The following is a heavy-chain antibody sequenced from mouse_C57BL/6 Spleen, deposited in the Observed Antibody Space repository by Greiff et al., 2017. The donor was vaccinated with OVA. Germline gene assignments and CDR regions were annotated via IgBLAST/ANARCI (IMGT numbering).Heavy chain of an antibody. D-gene: IGHD2-1*01. CDR1: GFSLTSYG. J-gene: IGHJ2*01. CDR3: ARNPRSEGNYYFDY. CDR2: IWSGGST. Sequence: VKLMESGPGLVQPSQSLSITCTVSGFSLTSYGVHWVRQSPGKGLEWLGVIWSGGSTDYNAAFISRLSISKDNSKSQVFFKMNSLQADDTAIYYCARNPRSEGNYYFDYWGQGTTLTVSS. V-gene: IGHV2-2*01.